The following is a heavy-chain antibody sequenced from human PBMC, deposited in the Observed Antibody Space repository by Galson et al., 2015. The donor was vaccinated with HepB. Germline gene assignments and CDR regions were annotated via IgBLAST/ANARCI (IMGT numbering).Heavy chain of an antibody. J-gene: IGHJ4*02. CDR1: GFAFSSYS. D-gene: IGHD1-14*01. V-gene: IGHV3-21*01. Sequence: SLRLSCAASGFAFSSYSMNWVRQAPGKGLEWVSSISSSSSYIYYADSVKGRFTISRDNAKYSLYLQMNSLRAEDTAVYYCARDRYHTFDYWGQGTLVTVSS. CDR3: ARDRYHTFDY. CDR2: ISSSSSYI.